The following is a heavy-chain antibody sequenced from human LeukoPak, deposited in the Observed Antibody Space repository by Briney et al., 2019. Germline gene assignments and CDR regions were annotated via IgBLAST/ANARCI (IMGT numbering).Heavy chain of an antibody. CDR2: ISSSGSTI. V-gene: IGHV3-48*03. D-gene: IGHD2-21*01. J-gene: IGHJ4*02. CDR1: GFTFSSYE. Sequence: GGSLRLSCAASGFTFSSYEMNWVPQAPGKGLEWVSYISSSGSTIYYADSVKGRFTISRDNAKNSLYLQMNSLRAEDTAVYYCARARIRGESGDYWGQGTPATVSS. CDR3: ARARIRGESGDY.